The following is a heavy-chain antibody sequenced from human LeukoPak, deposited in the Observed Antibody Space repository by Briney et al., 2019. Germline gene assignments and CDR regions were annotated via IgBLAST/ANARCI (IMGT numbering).Heavy chain of an antibody. D-gene: IGHD6-13*01. V-gene: IGHV3-49*03. CDR1: GFTSGDYA. CDR3: TRDRGYSSSYFDY. J-gene: IGHJ4*03. CDR2: IRSKAYGGTT. Sequence: PGGSLRLSCTASGFTSGDYAMSWFRQAPGKWLEWVGFIRSKAYGGTTEYAASVKGRYTISRDDSKSIAYLQMNSLKTEDTAVYYCTRDRGYSSSYFDYWGQGTLVTVSS.